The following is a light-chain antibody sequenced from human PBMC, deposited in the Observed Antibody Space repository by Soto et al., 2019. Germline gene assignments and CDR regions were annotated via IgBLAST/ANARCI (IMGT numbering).Light chain of an antibody. J-gene: IGKJ1*01. CDR1: QSVFSS. CDR3: QQYHSWPA. CDR2: GSA. Sequence: EIVMTQFPATLSVSPGERATLSCRASQSVFSSLAWYQQRPGQAPRLLIYGSATRATGIPDRFSGSGSGTEFTLTISSLQSEDSAVYYCQQYHSWPAFGQGTKVEIK. V-gene: IGKV3-15*01.